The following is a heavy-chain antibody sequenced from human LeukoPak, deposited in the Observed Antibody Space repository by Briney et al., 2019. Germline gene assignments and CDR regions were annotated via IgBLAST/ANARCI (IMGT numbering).Heavy chain of an antibody. V-gene: IGHV3-48*01. Sequence: GGSLRLSCAASGFTFSNAWMSWVRQAPGKGLEWIAYISSRSSAIYYAASVRGRFIISRDNAKDSLHLQMNSLRVEDTAVYYCARENWDIVAVPMDVWGTGTAVTVSS. D-gene: IGHD5-12*01. CDR1: GFTFSNAW. CDR2: ISSRSSAI. CDR3: ARENWDIVAVPMDV. J-gene: IGHJ6*04.